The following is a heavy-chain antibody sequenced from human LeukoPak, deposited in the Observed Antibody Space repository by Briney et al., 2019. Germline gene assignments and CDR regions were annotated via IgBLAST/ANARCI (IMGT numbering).Heavy chain of an antibody. J-gene: IGHJ6*03. V-gene: IGHV4-4*07. CDR1: GGSISSYY. CDR2: IYTSGST. Sequence: SETLSLTCTVSGGSISSYYWSWIRQPAGKGLEWIGRIYTSGSTNYNPSLKSRVTMSVDTSKNQFSLKLSSVTAADTAVYYCARVGVVVPAATRGYYYMDVWGKGTTVTVSS. CDR3: ARVGVVVPAATRGYYYMDV. D-gene: IGHD2-2*01.